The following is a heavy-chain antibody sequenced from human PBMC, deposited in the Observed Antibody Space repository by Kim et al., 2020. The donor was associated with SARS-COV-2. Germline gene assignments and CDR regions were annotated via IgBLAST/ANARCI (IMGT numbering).Heavy chain of an antibody. CDR3: ARTQYPGSGSYMGGLDV. CDR1: GFTFSDYS. V-gene: IGHV3-48*02. Sequence: GGSLRLSCAASGFTFSDYSMNWVRQAPGKGLEWVSYISSSSSTMYDADSVKGRCTISRDNAKNSLYLQMNSLRDEDTAVYYCARTQYPGSGSYMGGLDVWGQGTTVTVSS. J-gene: IGHJ6*02. D-gene: IGHD3-10*01. CDR2: ISSSSSTM.